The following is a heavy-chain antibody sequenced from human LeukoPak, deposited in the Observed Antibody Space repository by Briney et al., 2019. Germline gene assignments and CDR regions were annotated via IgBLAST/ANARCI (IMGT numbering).Heavy chain of an antibody. CDR2: INPNSGGS. CDR3: ARCRPYYYDSSGFYDY. CDR1: GYTFNAYY. J-gene: IGHJ4*02. Sequence: GASVKVSCKTSGYTFNAYYMHWVRQAPGQGLEWMGWINPNSGGSNYAQKFQGRVTMTSDTSINAAYMELSSLRSEDTAVYYCARCRPYYYDSSGFYDYWGQGTLVTVSS. D-gene: IGHD3-22*01. V-gene: IGHV1-2*02.